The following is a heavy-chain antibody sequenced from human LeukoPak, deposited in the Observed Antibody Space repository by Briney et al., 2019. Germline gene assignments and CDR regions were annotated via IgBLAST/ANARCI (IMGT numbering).Heavy chain of an antibody. Sequence: GGSLRLSCAASGFAFSNFAMSWVRQAPGKGLEWVSATSGSGYYTYYVESVKGRFTISRDNSKNTLYLHMNSLRADDTAVYYCAKMEGQRLYDYCMDVWGRGTTVTVSS. CDR1: GFAFSNFA. D-gene: IGHD3-3*01. V-gene: IGHV3-23*01. CDR3: AKMEGQRLYDYCMDV. J-gene: IGHJ6*03. CDR2: TSGSGYYT.